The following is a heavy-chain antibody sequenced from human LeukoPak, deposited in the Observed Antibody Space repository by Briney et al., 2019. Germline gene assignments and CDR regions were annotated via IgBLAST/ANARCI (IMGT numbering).Heavy chain of an antibody. D-gene: IGHD6-13*01. CDR1: GFTFSSYS. J-gene: IGHJ4*02. CDR2: ISSSSRTI. CDR3: ARESGSSSWPIDY. Sequence: GGSLRLSCAASGFTFSSYSMNWVRQAPGKGLEWVSYISSSSRTIYYADSVKGRFTISRDNAKNSLYLQMNSLRAEDTAVYYCARESGSSSWPIDYWGQGTLVTVSS. V-gene: IGHV3-48*04.